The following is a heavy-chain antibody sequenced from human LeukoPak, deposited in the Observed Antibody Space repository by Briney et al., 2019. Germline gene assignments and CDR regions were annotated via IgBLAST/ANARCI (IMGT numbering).Heavy chain of an antibody. CDR2: TYTSGST. CDR1: GGSISSGSYY. CDR3: ARDDYYYDSSAFDI. J-gene: IGHJ3*02. V-gene: IGHV4-61*02. Sequence: PSETLSLTCTVSGGSISSGSYYWSWIRQPAGKGLEWIGRTYTSGSTNYNPSLKSRVTISVDTSKNQFSLKLSSVTAADTAVYYCARDDYYYDSSAFDIWGQGTMVTVSS. D-gene: IGHD3-22*01.